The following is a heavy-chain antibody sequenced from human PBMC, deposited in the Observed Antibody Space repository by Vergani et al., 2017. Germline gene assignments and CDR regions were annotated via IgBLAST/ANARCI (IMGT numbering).Heavy chain of an antibody. V-gene: IGHV1-69*02. J-gene: IGHJ4*02. CDR1: GGTFSSYT. D-gene: IGHD3-10*01. Sequence: QVQLVQSGAEVKKPGSSVKVSCKASGGTFSSYTISWVRQAPGQGLEWMGRIIPILDIANYAQKSQGRVTITADKSTSTAYMELSSLRSEDTAVYYCARPHYYYRSGTDLWEFEYWGRGTLVIVSS. CDR3: ARPHYYYRSGTDLWEFEY. CDR2: IIPILDIA.